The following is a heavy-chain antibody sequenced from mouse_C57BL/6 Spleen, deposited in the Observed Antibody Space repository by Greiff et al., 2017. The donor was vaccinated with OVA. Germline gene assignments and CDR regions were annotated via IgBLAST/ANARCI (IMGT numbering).Heavy chain of an antibody. Sequence: VQLQQSGPELVKPGASVKISCKASGYAFSSSWMNWVKQRPGKGLEWIGRIYPGDGDTNYNGKFKGKATLTADKSSSTAYMQLSSLTSEDSAVYFCAISSYDYLDYWGQGTTLTVSS. D-gene: IGHD1-1*01. V-gene: IGHV1-82*01. CDR1: GYAFSSSW. CDR2: IYPGDGDT. CDR3: AISSYDYLDY. J-gene: IGHJ2*01.